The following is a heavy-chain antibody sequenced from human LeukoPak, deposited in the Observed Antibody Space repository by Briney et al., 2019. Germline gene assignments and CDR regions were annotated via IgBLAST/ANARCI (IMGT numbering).Heavy chain of an antibody. CDR1: GFTFSSYA. D-gene: IGHD5-12*01. CDR3: ARDGPESGYDGEGFFDY. CDR2: ISYDGSNK. J-gene: IGHJ4*02. V-gene: IGHV3-30-3*01. Sequence: GRSLRLSCAASGFTFSSYAMHWVRQAPGKGLEWVAVISYDGSNKYYADSVKGRFTISRDNSKNKLYLQMNSLRAEDTAVYYCARDGPESGYDGEGFFDYWGQGTLVTVSS.